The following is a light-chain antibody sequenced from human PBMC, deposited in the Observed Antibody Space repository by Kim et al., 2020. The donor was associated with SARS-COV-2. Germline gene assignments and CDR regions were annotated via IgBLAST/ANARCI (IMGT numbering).Light chain of an antibody. V-gene: IGLV2-14*03. Sequence: GQSITIFCTGTSNDVGGHNFGSWYQQHPGKAPKFLLYDVSQRPSGISDRFSGSKSGNTASLTISGLQAEDEAIYYCNSYTSTNTWVFGGGTKLTVL. CDR2: DVS. CDR3: NSYTSTNTWV. J-gene: IGLJ3*02. CDR1: SNDVGGHNF.